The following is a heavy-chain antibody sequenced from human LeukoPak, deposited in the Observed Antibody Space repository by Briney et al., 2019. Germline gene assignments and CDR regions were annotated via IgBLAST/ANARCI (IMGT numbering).Heavy chain of an antibody. CDR3: ARGLVWSGYVFDY. D-gene: IGHD3-3*01. Sequence: SETLSLTCAVYGRSFSGYYWSWIRQPPGKGLEWIGEINHSGSTNYNPSLKSRVTISVDTSKNQFSLKLSSVTAADTAVYYCARGLVWSGYVFDYWGQGTLVTVSS. CDR2: INHSGST. V-gene: IGHV4-34*01. CDR1: GRSFSGYY. J-gene: IGHJ4*02.